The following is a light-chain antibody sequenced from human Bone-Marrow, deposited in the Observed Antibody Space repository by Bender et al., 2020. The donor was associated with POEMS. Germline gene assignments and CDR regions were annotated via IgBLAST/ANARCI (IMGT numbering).Light chain of an antibody. CDR3: AAWEDSLNGWV. J-gene: IGLJ3*02. V-gene: IGLV1-44*01. Sequence: QSALTQPASVSESPGQSITISCTGTISDIGTYNLVSWYQQLPGTAPKLLIYINNQRPSGVPDRFSGSKSGTSASLAISGLQSEDEADYYCAAWEDSLNGWVFGGGTKLTVL. CDR2: INN. CDR1: ISDIGTYNL.